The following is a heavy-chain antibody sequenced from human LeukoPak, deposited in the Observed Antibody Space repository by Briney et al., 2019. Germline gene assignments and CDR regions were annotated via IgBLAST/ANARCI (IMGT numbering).Heavy chain of an antibody. D-gene: IGHD3-10*01. Sequence: PGGSLRLSCAASGFTFSSYAMSWVRQAPGKGLEWVSAISGSGGSTYYADSVKGRFTISRDNSKNTLYLQMNSLRAEDTAVYYCASRGRRGSGSYYIDYWGQGTLVTVSS. CDR3: ASRGRRGSGSYYIDY. V-gene: IGHV3-23*01. CDR1: GFTFSSYA. CDR2: ISGSGGST. J-gene: IGHJ4*02.